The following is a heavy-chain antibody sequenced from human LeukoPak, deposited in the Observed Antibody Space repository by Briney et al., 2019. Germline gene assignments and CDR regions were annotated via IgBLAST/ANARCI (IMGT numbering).Heavy chain of an antibody. CDR3: AKYMVRGAHYYYYMDV. V-gene: IGHV3-43*01. Sequence: GGSLRLSCAASGFTFDDYTMHWVRQAPGKGLEWVSLISWVGGSTYYADSVRGRFTISRDNSKNSLYLQMNSLRTEDTALYYCAKYMVRGAHYYYYMDVWGKGTTVTVSS. CDR2: ISWVGGST. J-gene: IGHJ6*03. CDR1: GFTFDDYT. D-gene: IGHD3-10*01.